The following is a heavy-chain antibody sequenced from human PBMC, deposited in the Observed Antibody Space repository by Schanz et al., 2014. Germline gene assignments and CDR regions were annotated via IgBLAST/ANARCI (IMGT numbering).Heavy chain of an antibody. CDR2: MIGSGSSV. J-gene: IGHJ4*02. CDR3: AKHVRSLTGNDY. D-gene: IGHD3-9*01. V-gene: IGHV3-23*01. Sequence: EVQLLESGGGLVQPGGSLRLSCAASGFTFSIYGMSWVRQAPGKGLEWVSRMIGSGSSVFYADSVKGRFTISRDNSKNTLYLQMNNLRAEDTAVYYCAKHVRSLTGNDYWGQGTLVTVSS. CDR1: GFTFSIYG.